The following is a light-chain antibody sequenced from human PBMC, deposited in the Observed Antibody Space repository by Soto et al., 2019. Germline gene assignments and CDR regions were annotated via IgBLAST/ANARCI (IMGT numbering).Light chain of an antibody. V-gene: IGKV3-11*01. Sequence: EIVLTQSPATLSLSPGERATLSCRASQSVSSYLAWYQQTPGQAPGLLIHDASNRATGIPARFSGSGSGTDFTLTISSVEPEDFAVYYCQQRSNWPPYTFGQGTKLEIK. CDR1: QSVSSY. CDR3: QQRSNWPPYT. CDR2: DAS. J-gene: IGKJ2*01.